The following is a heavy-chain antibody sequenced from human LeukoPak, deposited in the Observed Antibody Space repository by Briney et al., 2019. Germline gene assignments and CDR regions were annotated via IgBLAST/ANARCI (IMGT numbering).Heavy chain of an antibody. D-gene: IGHD3-10*01. CDR1: GFTFSSYE. J-gene: IGHJ4*02. V-gene: IGHV3-48*03. Sequence: GGSLRLSCAASGFTFSSYEMNWVRQAPGKGLEWVSYISSSGSTIYYADSVKGRFTISRDNAKNSLYLQMNSLKAEDTAVYYCAREYYDYYGSGSKDYWGREPWSPSPQ. CDR3: AREYYDYYGSGSKDY. CDR2: ISSSGSTI.